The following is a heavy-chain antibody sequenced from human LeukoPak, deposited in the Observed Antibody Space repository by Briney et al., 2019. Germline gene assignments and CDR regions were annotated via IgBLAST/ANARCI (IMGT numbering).Heavy chain of an antibody. CDR1: GGSISSYY. CDR2: IYYSGST. D-gene: IGHD3-16*01. Sequence: SETLSLTCTVSGGSISSYYWSWIRQPPGKGLEWIGYIYYSGSTNYNPSLESRVTISVDTSKNQFSLKLSSVTAADTAVYYCARAQFLDLGYYYYMDVWGKGTTVTVSS. V-gene: IGHV4-59*01. CDR3: ARAQFLDLGYYYYMDV. J-gene: IGHJ6*03.